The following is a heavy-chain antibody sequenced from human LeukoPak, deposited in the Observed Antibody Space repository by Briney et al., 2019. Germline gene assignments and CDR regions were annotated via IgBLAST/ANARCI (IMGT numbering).Heavy chain of an antibody. J-gene: IGHJ4*02. CDR3: ARARRDSGYYKVDY. V-gene: IGHV4-34*01. Sequence: SETLSLTCAVYGGSLSDSYWSWIRQPPGKGLEWIGEINHSGSANYNPSLKSRVTLSIDKSKNQFSLNVNSVTAADTAVYYCARARRDSGYYKVDYWGQGTLVTVSS. D-gene: IGHD3-3*01. CDR1: GGSLSDSY. CDR2: INHSGSA.